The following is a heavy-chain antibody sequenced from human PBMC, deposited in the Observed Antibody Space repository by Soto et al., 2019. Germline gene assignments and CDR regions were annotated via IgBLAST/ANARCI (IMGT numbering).Heavy chain of an antibody. CDR3: ARENSYFDY. CDR1: GYTFRNFG. V-gene: IGHV1-18*01. CDR2: ISAYNANA. J-gene: IGHJ4*02. Sequence: QIQLLQSGAEVKKPGASVKVTCKASGYTFRNFGSSGVRQAPGQGLEWMGWISAYNANANYAQKFQGRLTMTADTSTSTAYMELRSLRSDDTAVYYCARENSYFDYWGQGTLVTVSS.